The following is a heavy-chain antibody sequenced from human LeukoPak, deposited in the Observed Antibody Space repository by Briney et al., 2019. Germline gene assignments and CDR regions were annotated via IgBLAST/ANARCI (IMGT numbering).Heavy chain of an antibody. CDR3: ARGRRYYDSSGYYSAFDI. D-gene: IGHD3-22*01. V-gene: IGHV4-4*07. J-gene: IGHJ3*02. CDR1: GGSISSYY. Sequence: PSETLSLTCTVSGGSISSYYWSWIRQPAGKGLEWIGRIYTSGSTNYNPSHKSRVTMSVDTSKNQFSLKLSSVTAADTAVYYCARGRRYYDSSGYYSAFDIWGQGTMVTVSS. CDR2: IYTSGST.